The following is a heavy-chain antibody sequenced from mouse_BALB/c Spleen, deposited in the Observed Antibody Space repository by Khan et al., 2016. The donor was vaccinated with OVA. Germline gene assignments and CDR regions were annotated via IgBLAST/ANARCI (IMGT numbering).Heavy chain of an antibody. Sequence: VELVESGAELARPGASVKMSCKASGYTFTSYTIHWIKKRPGQGLEWIGYINPSNGYTNYNQKFKDKATLTTDKSSTTAYLQLSSLTSDDSAVYNCVRDGAYHRNDGWFAYWGLGTLVTVSA. D-gene: IGHD2-14*01. CDR1: GYTFTSYT. CDR2: INPSNGYT. CDR3: VRDGAYHRNDGWFAY. V-gene: IGHV1-4*01. J-gene: IGHJ3*01.